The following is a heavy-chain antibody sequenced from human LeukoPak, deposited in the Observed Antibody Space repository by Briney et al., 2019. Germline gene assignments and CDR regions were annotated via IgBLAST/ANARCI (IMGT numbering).Heavy chain of an antibody. CDR2: ISSSSSTI. J-gene: IGHJ4*02. D-gene: IGHD3-10*01. CDR3: VRTMVRGVSDY. Sequence: GGSLRLSCVVSGVTFSTYSMNWVRQAPGKGLEWVSYISSSSSTIYYADSVKGRFTISRDNAKNSLYLQMNSLRAEDTAVYYCVRTMVRGVSDYWGQGTLVTVSS. V-gene: IGHV3-48*04. CDR1: GVTFSTYS.